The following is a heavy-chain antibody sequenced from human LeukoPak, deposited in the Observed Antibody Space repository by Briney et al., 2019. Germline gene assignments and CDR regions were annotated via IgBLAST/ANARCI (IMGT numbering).Heavy chain of an antibody. CDR3: AKGVSDSGYPNWFDP. CDR1: GFTFSSYA. V-gene: IGHV3-23*01. J-gene: IGHJ5*02. Sequence: GGSLRLSCAASGFTFSSYAMSWVRQAPGKGLEWVSAISGSGGSIYYADSVKGRFTISRDNSKNTLYLQMNSLRAEDTAVYYCAKGVSDSGYPNWFDPWGQGTLVTVSS. CDR2: ISGSGGSI. D-gene: IGHD5-12*01.